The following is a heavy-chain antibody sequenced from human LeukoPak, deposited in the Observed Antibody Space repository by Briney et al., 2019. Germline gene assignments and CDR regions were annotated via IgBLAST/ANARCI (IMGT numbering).Heavy chain of an antibody. CDR2: IISFFNTT. Sequence: EASVKVSCKASGGTLSGYAISWVRQAPGQGLEWMGGIISFFNTTKYAQKFQGRVTISTDESTSTAYMEPSSLRSEDTAVYYCAREAYCSSTSCYTHWYFDLWGRGTLVTVSP. J-gene: IGHJ2*01. CDR1: GGTLSGYA. V-gene: IGHV1-69*05. D-gene: IGHD2-2*02. CDR3: AREAYCSSTSCYTHWYFDL.